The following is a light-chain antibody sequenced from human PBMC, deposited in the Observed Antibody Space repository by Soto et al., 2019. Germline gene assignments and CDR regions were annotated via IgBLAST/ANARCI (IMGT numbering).Light chain of an antibody. V-gene: IGKV3-20*01. Sequence: EIVLTQSPGIPSLSPGERATLSCRASQSVSSSYLAWYQQKPGQAPSLLIYGASSRASGIPDRFSGSGAGTDFTLTISRLEPGDFAVYFCQQYGSSSFTYGPGTKVAIK. CDR1: QSVSSSY. CDR2: GAS. J-gene: IGKJ3*01. CDR3: QQYGSSSFT.